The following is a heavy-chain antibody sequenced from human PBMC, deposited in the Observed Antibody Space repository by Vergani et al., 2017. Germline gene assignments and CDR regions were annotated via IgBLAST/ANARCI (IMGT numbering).Heavy chain of an antibody. J-gene: IGHJ6*02. Sequence: EVRLVESGGGLVKPGGSLRLSCQVSGFDFSQAWMNWVRQAPGKGLEWVGFIRSKAYGGTTEYAASVKGRFTISRDDSKSIAYLQMNSLKTEDTAVYYCTRDCSGGSCYYYYYGMDVWGQGTTVTVSS. D-gene: IGHD2-15*01. CDR2: IRSKAYGGTT. CDR3: TRDCSGGSCYYYYYGMDV. CDR1: GFDFSQAW. V-gene: IGHV3-49*04.